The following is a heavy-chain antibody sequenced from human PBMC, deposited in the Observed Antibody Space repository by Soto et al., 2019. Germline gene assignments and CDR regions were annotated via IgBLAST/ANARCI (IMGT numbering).Heavy chain of an antibody. V-gene: IGHV1-69*13. J-gene: IGHJ4*02. CDR2: IIPIFGTA. D-gene: IGHD5-12*01. CDR1: GGTFSSYA. CDR3: ARGRRRMRDGYNLFAFDY. Sequence: EASVKVSCKASGGTFSSYAISWVRQAPGQGLEWMGGIIPIFGTANYAQKFQGRVTITADESTSTAYMELSSLRSEDTAVYYCARGRRRMRDGYNLFAFDYWGQGTLVTVSS.